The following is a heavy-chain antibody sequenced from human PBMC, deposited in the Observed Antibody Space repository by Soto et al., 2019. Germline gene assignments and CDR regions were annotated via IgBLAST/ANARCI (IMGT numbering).Heavy chain of an antibody. CDR2: AYHTGRT. V-gene: IGHV4-61*01. J-gene: IGHJ4*02. CDR3: ARDFAYFDS. D-gene: IGHD3-3*01. CDR1: GGSFKSGSYC. Sequence: SETLSLTCTVSGGSFKSGSYCWSWIRQPPGTGLEWVGSAYHTGRTSYNTSLKSRVSISMDTSKNQFSLNLDSVTAADKAVYFCARDFAYFDSWGQGTLVTVS.